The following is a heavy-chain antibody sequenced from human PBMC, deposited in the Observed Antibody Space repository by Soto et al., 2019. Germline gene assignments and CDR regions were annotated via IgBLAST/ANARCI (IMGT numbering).Heavy chain of an antibody. J-gene: IGHJ3*02. CDR1: GYSFTSYW. Sequence: GESLKISCKGSGYSFTSYWIGWVRQMPGKGLEWMGIIYPCDSDTRYSPSFQGQVTISADKSISTAYLQWSSLKASDTAMYYCARQSVDTAMVHAFDIWGQGTMVTFSS. CDR3: ARQSVDTAMVHAFDI. CDR2: IYPCDSDT. V-gene: IGHV5-51*01. D-gene: IGHD5-18*01.